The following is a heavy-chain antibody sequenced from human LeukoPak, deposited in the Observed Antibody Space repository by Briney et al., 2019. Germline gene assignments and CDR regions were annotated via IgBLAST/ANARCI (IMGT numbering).Heavy chain of an antibody. J-gene: IGHJ6*02. CDR3: ARVQTSYYYGMDV. CDR1: GYTFTSYY. CDR2: INPSGGST. D-gene: IGHD1-1*01. V-gene: IGHV1-46*01. Sequence: ASVKVSCKASGYTFTSYYMHWVRQAPGQGLEWMGIINPSGGSTSYAQKFQGRVTMTRDTSISTAYMELSRLRSDDTAVYYCARVQTSYYYGMDVWGQGTTVTVSS.